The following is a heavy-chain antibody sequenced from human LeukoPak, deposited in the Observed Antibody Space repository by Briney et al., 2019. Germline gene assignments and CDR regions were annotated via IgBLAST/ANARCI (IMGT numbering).Heavy chain of an antibody. CDR2: IYYSGST. V-gene: IGHV4-59*12. Sequence: SETLSLTCTVSGGSISSYYWSWIRQPPGKGLEWIGYIYYSGSTNYNPTLKSRVTISVDTSKNQFSLKLSSVTAADTAVYYCARSIDGYNSFDYWGQGTLVTVSS. CDR1: GGSISSYY. J-gene: IGHJ4*02. D-gene: IGHD5-24*01. CDR3: ARSIDGYNSFDY.